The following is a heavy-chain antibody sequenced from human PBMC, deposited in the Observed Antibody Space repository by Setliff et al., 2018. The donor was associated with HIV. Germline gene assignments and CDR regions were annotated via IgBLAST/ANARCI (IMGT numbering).Heavy chain of an antibody. CDR1: GGSISSGDYF. D-gene: IGHD4-17*01. J-gene: IGHJ6*02. CDR2: IYYSGSA. V-gene: IGHV4-30-4*08. Sequence: SETLSLTCTVSGGSISSGDYFLSWIRQAPGKGLEWIGCIYYSGSAYYNPSLQRRVTISVDTSKNQFSLNLSSVIAADTAVYYCARAPLSRLRSYYYYYGMDVWGQGTTVTV. CDR3: ARAPLSRLRSYYYYYGMDV.